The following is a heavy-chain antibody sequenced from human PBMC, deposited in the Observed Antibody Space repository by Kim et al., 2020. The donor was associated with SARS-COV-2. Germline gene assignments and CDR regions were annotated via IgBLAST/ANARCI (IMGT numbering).Heavy chain of an antibody. J-gene: IGHJ4*02. V-gene: IGHV3-33*01. CDR2: IWFDGSNI. CDR3: AREFDYYDTTALDYFDF. D-gene: IGHD3-22*01. Sequence: GGSLRLSCAASGFTFSSCAMHWVRQAPGKGLEWVAVIWFDGSNINYADSVKGRFTISRDNSKNTLYLQMNTLRAEDTAVYYCAREFDYYDTTALDYFDFWGQGTLGTVSS. CDR1: GFTFSSCA.